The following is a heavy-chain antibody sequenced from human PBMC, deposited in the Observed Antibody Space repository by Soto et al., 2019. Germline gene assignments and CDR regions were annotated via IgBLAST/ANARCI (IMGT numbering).Heavy chain of an antibody. Sequence: SETLSLTCTVSGGSISSSSYYWGWIRQPPGKGLEWIGSIYYSGSTYYNPSLKSRVTISVDTPKNQFSLKLSSVTAADTAVYYCARHVYGSGSLGAFDIWGQGTMVTVSS. CDR1: GGSISSSSYY. D-gene: IGHD3-10*01. V-gene: IGHV4-39*01. CDR2: IYYSGST. CDR3: ARHVYGSGSLGAFDI. J-gene: IGHJ3*02.